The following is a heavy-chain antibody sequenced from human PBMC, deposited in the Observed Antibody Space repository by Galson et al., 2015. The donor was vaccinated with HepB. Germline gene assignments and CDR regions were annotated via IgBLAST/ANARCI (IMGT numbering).Heavy chain of an antibody. Sequence: SLRLSCAASGFTFSSYPMNWVRQAPGKGLEWISYITSSSNVIYYADSVKGRFTISRDNAKNSVYLQMNSLRVEDTAVFYCARVATSDYGDHSHFDYWGQGTLVTVSS. CDR1: GFTFSSYP. CDR2: ITSSSNVI. D-gene: IGHD4-17*01. J-gene: IGHJ4*02. V-gene: IGHV3-48*01. CDR3: ARVATSDYGDHSHFDY.